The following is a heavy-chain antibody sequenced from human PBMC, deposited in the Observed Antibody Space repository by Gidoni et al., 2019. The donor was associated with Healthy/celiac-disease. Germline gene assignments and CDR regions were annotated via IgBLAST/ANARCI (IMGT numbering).Heavy chain of an antibody. D-gene: IGHD2-15*01. CDR3: ARGLVVAAMH. CDR1: GGSFSGYY. V-gene: IGHV4-34*01. Sequence: QVQLQQWGAGLLKPSETLSVTCAVYGGSFSGYYWSWIRQPPGKGLEWIGEINHSGSTNYNPSLKSRVTISVDTSKNQFSLKLSSVTAADTAVYYCARGLVVAAMHWGQGTLVTVSS. CDR2: INHSGST. J-gene: IGHJ4*02.